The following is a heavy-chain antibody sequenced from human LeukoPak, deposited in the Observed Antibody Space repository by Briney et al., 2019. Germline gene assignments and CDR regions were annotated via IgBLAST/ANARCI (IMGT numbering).Heavy chain of an antibody. CDR3: ARDREYSSSGLVWFDP. CDR2: IYDSGST. D-gene: IGHD6-6*01. Sequence: SETLSLTCTVSGGSINSYYWSWIRQPPGKGLEWIGYIYDSGSTNYDPSLQSRVTISVDTSENQFSLKLTSVTAADTAVYYCARDREYSSSGLVWFDPWGHGILVTVSS. CDR1: GGSINSYY. J-gene: IGHJ5*02. V-gene: IGHV4-59*12.